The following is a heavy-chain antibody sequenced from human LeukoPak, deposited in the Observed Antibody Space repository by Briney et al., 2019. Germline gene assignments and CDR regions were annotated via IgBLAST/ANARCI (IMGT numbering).Heavy chain of an antibody. CDR3: ARDRQIYCSSTSCYGLDY. V-gene: IGHV3-7*03. CDR2: IKQDGSEK. D-gene: IGHD2-2*01. CDR1: GFTFSSYW. Sequence: GGSLRLSCAASGFTFSSYWMSWVRQAPGKGLEWVANIKQDGSEKYYVDSVKGRFTISRDNAKNSLYPQMNSLRAEDTAVYYCARDRQIYCSSTSCYGLDYWGQGTLVTVSS. J-gene: IGHJ4*02.